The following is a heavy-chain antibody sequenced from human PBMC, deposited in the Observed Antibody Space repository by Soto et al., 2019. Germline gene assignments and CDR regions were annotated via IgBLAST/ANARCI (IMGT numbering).Heavy chain of an antibody. CDR1: GGSFSDYY. CDR2: INYSGRT. CDR3: ARTGHLSDY. Sequence: QVQLQQWGAGLLKPSETLSLTCAVHGGSFSDYYWSWIRQPPGKGLEWIGEINYSGRTNYNPSLTRRATISVDPSKNQFPRTLSSMPAADTAVYYCARTGHLSDYWGQGISVTVSS. V-gene: IGHV4-34*01. J-gene: IGHJ4*02.